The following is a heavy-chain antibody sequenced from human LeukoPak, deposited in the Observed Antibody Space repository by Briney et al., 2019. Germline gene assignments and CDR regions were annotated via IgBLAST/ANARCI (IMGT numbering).Heavy chain of an antibody. V-gene: IGHV3-23*01. J-gene: IGHJ6*03. CDR2: ISGNGGST. Sequence: GGSLRLSCAASGFTFNSYAMTWVRQAPGKGLGWVSSISGNGGSTYYTDSVKGRFTISSDNSKNTLYLQMNSLRAEDTAAYYCAKDLRVIVVTYYMDVWGKGTTVTVSS. CDR1: GFTFNSYA. D-gene: IGHD2-2*01. CDR3: AKDLRVIVVTYYMDV.